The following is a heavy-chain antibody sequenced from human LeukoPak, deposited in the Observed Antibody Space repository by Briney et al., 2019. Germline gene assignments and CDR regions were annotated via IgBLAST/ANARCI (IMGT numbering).Heavy chain of an antibody. CDR3: ARSTPAAFDYYDSSGPGGYFDY. Sequence: SETLSLTCTVSGGSISSSSYSWGWIRQPPGKGLEWIGSIYYSGSTYYNPSLKSRVTISVDTSKNQFSLKLSSVTAADTAVYYCARSTPAAFDYYDSSGPGGYFDYWGQGTLVTVSS. J-gene: IGHJ4*02. CDR1: GGSISSSSYS. D-gene: IGHD3-22*01. V-gene: IGHV4-39*01. CDR2: IYYSGST.